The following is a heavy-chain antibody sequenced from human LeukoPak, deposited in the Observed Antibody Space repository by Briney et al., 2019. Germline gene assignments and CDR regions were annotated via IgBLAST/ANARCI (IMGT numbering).Heavy chain of an antibody. CDR2: IYSGGST. Sequence: GGSLRLSCAASGFTFSSYVMTWVRQAPGKGLEWVSVIYSGGSTYYADSVKGRFTISRDNSKNTLYLQMNSLRAEDTAVYYCARELSGSHYYWGQGTLVTVSS. CDR1: GFTFSSYV. D-gene: IGHD1-26*01. V-gene: IGHV3-66*01. J-gene: IGHJ4*02. CDR3: ARELSGSHYY.